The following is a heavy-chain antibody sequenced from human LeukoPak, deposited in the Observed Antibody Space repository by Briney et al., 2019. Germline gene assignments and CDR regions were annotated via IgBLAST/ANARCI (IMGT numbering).Heavy chain of an antibody. CDR2: FDPEDGET. CDR3: ATARYNWNTYYFDY. J-gene: IGHJ4*02. Sequence: ASVKVSCKVSGYTLTELSMHWVRQAPGKGLEWMGGFDPEDGETTYAQKFQGRVTMTEDTSTDTAYMELSSLRSEDTAVYYCATARYNWNTYYFDYWGQGTLVTVSS. D-gene: IGHD1/OR15-1a*01. CDR1: GYTLTELS. V-gene: IGHV1-24*01.